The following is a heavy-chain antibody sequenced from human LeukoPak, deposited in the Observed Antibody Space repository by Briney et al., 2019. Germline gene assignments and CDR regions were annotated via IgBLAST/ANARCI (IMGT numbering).Heavy chain of an antibody. D-gene: IGHD5-18*01. Sequence: GASVKVSCKASGGTFSSSAISWVRQAPGQGLEWMGGINPIFGTANYAQKFQGRVTITADESTSTAYMELSSLRSEDTAVYYCARERVTGAYYGMDVWGQGTTVTVSS. V-gene: IGHV1-69*13. CDR1: GGTFSSSA. CDR3: ARERVTGAYYGMDV. CDR2: INPIFGTA. J-gene: IGHJ6*02.